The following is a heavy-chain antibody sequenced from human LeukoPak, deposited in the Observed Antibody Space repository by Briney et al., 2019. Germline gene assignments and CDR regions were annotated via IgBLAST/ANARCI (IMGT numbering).Heavy chain of an antibody. D-gene: IGHD5-12*01. CDR2: IIPILGTA. Sequence: SVKVSCKASGGTFSSYAISWVRQAPGQGLEWMGRIIPILGTANYAQRFQGRVTITADESTSTAYMELSSLRSEDTAVYYCACSPGQWLDNWFDPWGQGTLVTVSS. J-gene: IGHJ5*02. V-gene: IGHV1-69*11. CDR3: ACSPGQWLDNWFDP. CDR1: GGTFSSYA.